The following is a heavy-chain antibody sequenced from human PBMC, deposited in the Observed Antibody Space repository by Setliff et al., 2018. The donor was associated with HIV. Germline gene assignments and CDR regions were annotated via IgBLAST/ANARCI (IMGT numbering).Heavy chain of an antibody. CDR2: IDQSGST. J-gene: IGHJ3*02. D-gene: IGHD3-22*01. CDR1: GWSFSGYY. Sequence: PSETLSLTCAVYGWSFSGYYWSWIRQSPGKGLEWIGEIDQSGSTNYNLSLKSRVTISIDTSKNQFSLRLTSVTAADTAVYYCARGRRRITMIVVSAMGAFDIWGQGTMVTVSS. V-gene: IGHV4-34*01. CDR3: ARGRRRITMIVVSAMGAFDI.